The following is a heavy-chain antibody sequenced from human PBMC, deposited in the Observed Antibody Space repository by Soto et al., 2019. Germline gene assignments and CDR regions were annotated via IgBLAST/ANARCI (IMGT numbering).Heavy chain of an antibody. CDR3: ATVKGSRPYYYGMDV. Sequence: GGTLRLSCAASGFTFSSYGMHWVRQAPGKGLEWVAVIWYDGSNKYYADSVKGRFTISRDNSKNTLYLQMNSLRAEDTAVYYCATVKGSRPYYYGMDVWGQGTTLTVSS. J-gene: IGHJ6*02. D-gene: IGHD6-13*01. CDR1: GFTFSSYG. V-gene: IGHV3-33*01. CDR2: IWYDGSNK.